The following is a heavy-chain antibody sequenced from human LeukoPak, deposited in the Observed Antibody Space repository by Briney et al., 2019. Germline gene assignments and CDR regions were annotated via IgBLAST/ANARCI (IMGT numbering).Heavy chain of an antibody. CDR3: AASYYYGSGRAVDAFDI. CDR2: IYHSGST. J-gene: IGHJ3*02. Sequence: SETLSLTRAVSGGSISSGGYSWSWIRQPPGKGLEWIGYIYHSGSTYYNPSLKSRVTISVDRSKNQFSLKLSSVTAADTAVYYCAASYYYGSGRAVDAFDIWGQGTMVTVSS. V-gene: IGHV4-30-2*01. CDR1: GGSISSGGYS. D-gene: IGHD3-10*01.